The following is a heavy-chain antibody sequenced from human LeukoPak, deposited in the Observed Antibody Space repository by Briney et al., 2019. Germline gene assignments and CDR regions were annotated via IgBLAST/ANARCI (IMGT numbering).Heavy chain of an antibody. CDR2: IIPIFGTA. CDR1: GGTFSSYA. D-gene: IGHD3-22*01. J-gene: IGHJ6*03. V-gene: IGHV1-69*05. Sequence: ASVKVSCKASGGTFSSYAISWVRQAPGQGLEWMGGIIPIFGTANYAQKFQGRVTITTDESTSTAYMELSSLRSEDTAVYYCAGTYYYDSSGFYYYYMDVWGKGTTVTVSS. CDR3: AGTYYYDSSGFYYYYMDV.